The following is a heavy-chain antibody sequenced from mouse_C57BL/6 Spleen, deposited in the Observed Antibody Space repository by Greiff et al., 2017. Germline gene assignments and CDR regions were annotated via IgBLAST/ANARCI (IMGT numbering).Heavy chain of an antibody. V-gene: IGHV5-17*01. Sequence: DVKLVESGGGLVKPGGSLKLSCAASGFTFSDYGMHWVRQAPEKGLEWVAYISSGSSTIYYADTVKGRFTISRDNAKNTLFLQMTSLRSEDTAMYYCAKGYYGNYDYYFDYWGQGTTLTVSS. CDR3: AKGYYGNYDYYFDY. D-gene: IGHD2-1*01. CDR2: ISSGSSTI. CDR1: GFTFSDYG. J-gene: IGHJ2*01.